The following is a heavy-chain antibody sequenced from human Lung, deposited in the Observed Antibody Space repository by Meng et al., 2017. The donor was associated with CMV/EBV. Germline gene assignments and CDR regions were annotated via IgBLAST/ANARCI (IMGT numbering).Heavy chain of an antibody. V-gene: IGHV3-30-3*01. CDR2: ISYDGSNK. D-gene: IGHD3-10*01. J-gene: IGHJ6*02. CDR3: ARLAGGGMDV. CDR1: GFTFSSYA. Sequence: GESXKISCAASGFTFSSYAMHWVRQAPGKGLEWVAVISYDGSNKYYADSVKGRFTISRDNSKNMLYLQMNSLRAEDTAVYYCARLAGGGMDVWGQGTTVTVSS.